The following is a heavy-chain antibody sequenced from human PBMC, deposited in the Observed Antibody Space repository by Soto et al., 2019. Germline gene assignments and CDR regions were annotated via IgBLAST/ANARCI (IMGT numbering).Heavy chain of an antibody. CDR3: ARDLFPRKNLPDAFDI. Sequence: PGGSLRLSCAASGFTFSDYYMSWIRQAPGKGLEWVSYISSSGSTIYYADSVKGRFTISRDNAKNSLYLQMNSLRAEDTAVYYCARDLFPRKNLPDAFDIWGQGTMVTVSS. CDR2: ISSSGSTI. CDR1: GFTFSDYY. V-gene: IGHV3-11*01. J-gene: IGHJ3*02. D-gene: IGHD2-21*01.